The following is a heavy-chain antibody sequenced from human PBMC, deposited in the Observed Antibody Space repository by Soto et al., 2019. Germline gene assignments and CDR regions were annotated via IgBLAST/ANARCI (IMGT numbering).Heavy chain of an antibody. CDR2: IKSKTDGGTT. CDR1: GFTFSNAW. V-gene: IGHV3-15*01. D-gene: IGHD2-15*01. J-gene: IGHJ3*02. Sequence: GGSLRLSCAASGFTFSNAWMSWVRQAPGKGLEWVGRIKSKTDGGTTDYAAPVKGRFTISRDDSKNTLYLQMNSLKTEDTAVYYCTTPDIVVVGDAFDIWGQGTMVTVSS. CDR3: TTPDIVVVGDAFDI.